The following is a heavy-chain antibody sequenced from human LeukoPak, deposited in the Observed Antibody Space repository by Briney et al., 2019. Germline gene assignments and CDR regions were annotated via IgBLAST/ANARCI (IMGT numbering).Heavy chain of an antibody. D-gene: IGHD2-21*02. V-gene: IGHV3-74*01. CDR2: INSDGSST. J-gene: IGHJ4*02. CDR3: ARGSAYCGGDCYLHFDY. CDR1: GFTFSSYW. Sequence: GGSLRLSCAASGFTFSSYWMHWVRQAPGKGLVWVSRINSDGSSTSYADSVKGRFTISRDNAKNSVYLQMNSLRAEDTAVYYCARGSAYCGGDCYLHFDYWGQGTLVTVSS.